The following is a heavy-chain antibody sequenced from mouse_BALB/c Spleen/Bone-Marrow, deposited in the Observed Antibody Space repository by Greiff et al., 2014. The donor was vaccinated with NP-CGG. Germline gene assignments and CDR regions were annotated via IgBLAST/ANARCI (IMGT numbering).Heavy chain of an antibody. CDR2: IWAGGST. V-gene: IGHV2-9*02. Sequence: QGQLKESRPGLVAPSQSLSITCPVSGVLLNSYGVHWVRPPPGKGLEWLGVIWAGGSTNYNSALMSRLSISKDNSKSQVFLKMNSLQTDDTAMYYCARDYYGSLYAMDYWGQGTSVTVSS. J-gene: IGHJ4*01. CDR3: ARDYYGSLYAMDY. CDR1: GVLLNSYG. D-gene: IGHD1-1*01.